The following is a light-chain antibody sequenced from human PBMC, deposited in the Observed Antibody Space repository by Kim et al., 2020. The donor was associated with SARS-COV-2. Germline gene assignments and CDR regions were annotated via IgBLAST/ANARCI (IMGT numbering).Light chain of an antibody. V-gene: IGLV3-21*04. J-gene: IGLJ2*01. Sequence: PGKTARSTWGRNRIGSKSVRWYQEKPGQAPVLVISYDSDRPSGIPGRFSGSNSGNTATLTISRVEAGDEADYYCQVWDSSSDHRVVFGGGTQLTVL. CDR1: RIGSKS. CDR3: QVWDSSSDHRVV. CDR2: YDS.